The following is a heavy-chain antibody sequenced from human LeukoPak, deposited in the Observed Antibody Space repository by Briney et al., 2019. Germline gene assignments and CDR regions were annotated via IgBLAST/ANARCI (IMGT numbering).Heavy chain of an antibody. CDR1: GFTFSRYW. CDR2: INSDGSST. CDR3: AREDRLGYNYAYGLDV. Sequence: GGSLRLPCAASGFTFSRYWMHWVRQAPGKGLVWVSRINSDGSSTTFAASVKGRFTISRDNAKNTLYLQMNSLRAEDTAVYYCAREDRLGYNYAYGLDVWGQGTTVTVSS. J-gene: IGHJ6*02. V-gene: IGHV3-74*01. D-gene: IGHD5-18*01.